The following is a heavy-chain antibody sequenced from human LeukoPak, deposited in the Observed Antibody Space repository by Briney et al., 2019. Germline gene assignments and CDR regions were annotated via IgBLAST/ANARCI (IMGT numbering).Heavy chain of an antibody. V-gene: IGHV3-21*01. CDR3: ARDQWSYSSSSEDDAFDI. D-gene: IGHD6-6*01. CDR1: GFTFSSYS. CDR2: ISSSSSYI. J-gene: IGHJ3*02. Sequence: GSLRLSCAASGFTFSSYSMNWVRQAPGKGLEWVSSISSSSSYIYYADSVKGRFTISRDNAKNSLYLQMNSLRAEDTAVYYCARDQWSYSSSSEDDAFDIWGQGTMVTVSS.